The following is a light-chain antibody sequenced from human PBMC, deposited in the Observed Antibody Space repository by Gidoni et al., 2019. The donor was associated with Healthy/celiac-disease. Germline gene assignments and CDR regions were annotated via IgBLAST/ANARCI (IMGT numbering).Light chain of an antibody. V-gene: IGKV3-11*01. CDR3: QQRSNWLT. CDR2: DAT. CDR1: RSVSSY. J-gene: IGKJ4*01. Sequence: DIVLTQSPATLSLSPAERATLSCRASRSVSSYLAWYQQKPGQAPRLLIYDATNRATGIPARFSGSGAGTDFTLTISRLEPEDVAVYYCQQRSNWLTFGGGTKVEIK.